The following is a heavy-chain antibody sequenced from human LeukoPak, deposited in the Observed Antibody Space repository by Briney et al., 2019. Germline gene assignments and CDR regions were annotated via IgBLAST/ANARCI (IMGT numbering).Heavy chain of an antibody. CDR2: INPNSGGT. CDR3: ARGYYDSSGYYYPLGYYYYYMDV. CDR1: GYTFTGYY. Sequence: VASVKVSCKASGYTFTGYYMHWVRQAPGQGLEWMGWINPNSGGTNYAQKFQGRVTMTRDTSISTAYMELSSLRSEDTAVYYCARGYYDSSGYYYPLGYYYYYMDVWGKGTTVTISS. J-gene: IGHJ6*03. D-gene: IGHD3-22*01. V-gene: IGHV1-2*02.